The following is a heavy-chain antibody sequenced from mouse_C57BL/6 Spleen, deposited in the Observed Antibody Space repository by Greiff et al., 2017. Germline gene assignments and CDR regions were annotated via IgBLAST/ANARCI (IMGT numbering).Heavy chain of an antibody. J-gene: IGHJ2*01. D-gene: IGHD4-1*01. V-gene: IGHV1-55*01. Sequence: QVQLQQSGAELVKPGASVKMSCKASGYTFTSYWITWVKQRPGQGLEWIGDIYPGIGSTNYNEKFKSKATLTVDTSSSTAYMQLSSLTSEDSAVYYCARIPSWDGYYFDYWGQGTTLTVSS. CDR1: GYTFTSYW. CDR2: IYPGIGST. CDR3: ARIPSWDGYYFDY.